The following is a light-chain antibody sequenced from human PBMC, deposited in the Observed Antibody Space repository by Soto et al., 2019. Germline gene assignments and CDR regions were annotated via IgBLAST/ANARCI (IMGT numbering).Light chain of an antibody. CDR3: SSYTSTITWV. CDR2: EVS. CDR1: SSDVGGYNY. Sequence: QSALTQPASVSGSPGQSITISCTGTSSDVGGYNYVSWYQQHPGKAPKLMIYEVSNRPSGVSNRFSGSKSGNTASLTISGLQAVDEADYYCSSYTSTITWVFGTGTKLTVL. V-gene: IGLV2-14*01. J-gene: IGLJ1*01.